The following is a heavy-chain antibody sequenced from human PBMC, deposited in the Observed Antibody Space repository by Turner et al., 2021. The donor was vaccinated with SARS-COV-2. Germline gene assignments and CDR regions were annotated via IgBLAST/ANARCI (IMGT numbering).Heavy chain of an antibody. V-gene: IGHV3-33*08. CDR1: GFTFSSYA. Sequence: QVQLVESGGGVVQPGRSLRLSCAASGFTFSSYAMHWVRQARGRGVGWVGVNWYDGSNKFYADSEKGRFTISRDNSKNTLYLQMNRRRAEDTAVYYCVRDEVGDYVTLDYWGQGTLVTVSS. D-gene: IGHD4-17*01. CDR2: NWYDGSNK. J-gene: IGHJ4*02. CDR3: VRDEVGDYVTLDY.